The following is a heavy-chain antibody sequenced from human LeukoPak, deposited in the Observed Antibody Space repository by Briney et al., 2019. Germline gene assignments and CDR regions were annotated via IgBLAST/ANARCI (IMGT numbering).Heavy chain of an antibody. V-gene: IGHV4-39*01. Sequence: PSETLSLTCTVSGGSISTGIYYWVWIRQPPGKGLEWIGHFFYSANTNYNPSLKSRVTISADTSKNQFSLKLSSVTAADTAVYYCARTIAVAASSYYYYYGMDVWGQGTTVTVSS. CDR2: FFYSANT. D-gene: IGHD6-19*01. J-gene: IGHJ6*02. CDR1: GGSISTGIYY. CDR3: ARTIAVAASSYYYYYGMDV.